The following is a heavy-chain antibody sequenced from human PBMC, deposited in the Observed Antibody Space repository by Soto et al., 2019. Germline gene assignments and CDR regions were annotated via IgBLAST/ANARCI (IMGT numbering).Heavy chain of an antibody. J-gene: IGHJ6*02. V-gene: IGHV3-11*01. D-gene: IGHD3-10*01. CDR2: MSSSGTNI. Sequence: QVHLVESGGGLVKPGGSLRLSCAASGITFSDCYMNWIRQAPGKGLEWVSYMSSSGTNINYAGSGRGRFTVSRDNAKNSLYLQMNSLRAEDTAIYYCARVRFGQWGYAMDVWGQGTTVTVSS. CDR1: GITFSDCY. CDR3: ARVRFGQWGYAMDV.